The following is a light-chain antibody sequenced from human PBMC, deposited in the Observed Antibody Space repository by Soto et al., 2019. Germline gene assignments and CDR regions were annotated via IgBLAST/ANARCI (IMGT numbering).Light chain of an antibody. CDR2: KAS. CDR1: QSISTW. CDR3: QQYNSYSRT. Sequence: MTQSPATLSVSPGERATLSCRANQSISTWLAWYQQEPGKAPKLLIYKASHLDSGVPSRFSGSGSGTEFTLTISSLQPDDFATYYCQQYNSYSRTFGQGTKVEIK. J-gene: IGKJ1*01. V-gene: IGKV1-5*03.